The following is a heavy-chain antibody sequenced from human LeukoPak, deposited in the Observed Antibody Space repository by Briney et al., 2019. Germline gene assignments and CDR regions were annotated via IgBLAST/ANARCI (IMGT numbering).Heavy chain of an antibody. D-gene: IGHD3-22*01. CDR3: TRRGYYYDSSGYPYYFDY. Sequence: GGSLRLSCAASGFTFRNAWMSWVRQAPGKGLEWVGRIKSKTDGGTTDYAAPVKGRFTISRDDSKNTLYLQMNSLKTEDTAVYYCTRRGYYYDSSGYPYYFDYWGQGTLVTVSS. J-gene: IGHJ4*02. CDR2: IKSKTDGGTT. CDR1: GFTFRNAW. V-gene: IGHV3-15*01.